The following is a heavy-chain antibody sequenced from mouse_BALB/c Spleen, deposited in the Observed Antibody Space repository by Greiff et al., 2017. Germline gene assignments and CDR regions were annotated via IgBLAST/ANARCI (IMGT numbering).Heavy chain of an antibody. CDR1: GFSLTSYG. V-gene: IGHV2-5-1*01. CDR2: IWRGGST. J-gene: IGHJ4*01. Sequence: VQLKESGPSLVQPSQSLSITCTVSGFSLTSYGVHWVRQSPGKGLEWLGVIWRGGSTDYNAAFMSRLSITKDNSKSQVFFKMNSLQADDTAIYYCAKNEALYYAMDYWGQGTSVTVSS. CDR3: AKNEALYYAMDY.